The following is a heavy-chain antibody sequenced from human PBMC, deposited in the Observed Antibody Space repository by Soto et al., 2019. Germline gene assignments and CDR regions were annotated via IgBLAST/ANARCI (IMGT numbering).Heavy chain of an antibody. J-gene: IGHJ3*02. D-gene: IGHD3-10*01. CDR2: IYHSGST. Sequence: SETLSLTCAVSGGSISSSNWGSWVRQPPGKGLGWIGEIYHSGSTNYNPSLKSRVTISVDKSKNQFSLKLTSVTAADTAVYYCARVAKNLWFGESQELGAFDIWGQGTMVTVSS. CDR3: ARVAKNLWFGESQELGAFDI. V-gene: IGHV4-4*02. CDR1: GGSISSSNW.